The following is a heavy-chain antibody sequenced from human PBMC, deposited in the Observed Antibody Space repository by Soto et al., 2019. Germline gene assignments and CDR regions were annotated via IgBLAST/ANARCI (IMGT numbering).Heavy chain of an antibody. CDR2: INHSGST. V-gene: IGHV4-34*01. CDR1: GGSFSGYY. J-gene: IGHJ6*02. D-gene: IGHD3-16*02. CDR3: ARDLRHYDYVWGSYRYTYGMDV. Sequence: SETLSLTCAVYGGSFSGYYWSWIRQPPGKGLEWIGEINHSGSTYYNPSLKSRVTISVGTSKNQFSLKLSSVTAADTAVYYCARDLRHYDYVWGSYRYTYGMDVWGQGTEVTVSS.